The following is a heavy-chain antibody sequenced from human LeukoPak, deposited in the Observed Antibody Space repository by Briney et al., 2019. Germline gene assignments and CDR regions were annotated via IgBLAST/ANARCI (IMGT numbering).Heavy chain of an antibody. CDR2: ISGSGGST. Sequence: QPGGSLRLSCAASGFTFSDYYMTWVRQAPGKGLEWVSAISGSGGSTYYADSVKGRFTISRDNSKNTLYLQMNSLRAEDTAVYYCAKRVVVAASPAFDYWGQGTLVTVSS. CDR1: GFTFSDYY. V-gene: IGHV3-23*01. J-gene: IGHJ4*02. CDR3: AKRVVVAASPAFDY. D-gene: IGHD2-15*01.